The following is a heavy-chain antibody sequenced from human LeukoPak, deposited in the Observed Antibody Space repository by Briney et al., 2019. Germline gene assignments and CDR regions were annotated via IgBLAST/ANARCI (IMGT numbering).Heavy chain of an antibody. CDR1: GGSISSGGYY. CDR2: IYYSGST. Sequence: SETLSLTCTVSGGSISSGGYYWSWIRQHPGKGLEWIGYIYYSGSTYYNPSLKSRVTISVDTSKNQFSLKLSSVTAADTAVYYCAKGLSSGSSTRCVGICYYYYGMDVWGQGTTVTVSS. D-gene: IGHD2-2*01. CDR3: AKGLSSGSSTRCVGICYYYYGMDV. V-gene: IGHV4-31*03. J-gene: IGHJ6*02.